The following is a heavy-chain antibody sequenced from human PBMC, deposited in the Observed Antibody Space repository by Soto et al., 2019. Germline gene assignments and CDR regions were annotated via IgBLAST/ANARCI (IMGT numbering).Heavy chain of an antibody. Sequence: QVQLQESGPGLVKPSQTLSLTCTVSGGSISSGGYYWSWIRQHPGKGLEWIGYIYYSGSTYYNPSRKSRVTISVDTSKNQFSRKLSSVTAADTAVYYCARDYGGNQGWFDPWGQGTLVTVSS. D-gene: IGHD4-17*01. CDR1: GGSISSGGYY. CDR2: IYYSGST. V-gene: IGHV4-31*03. CDR3: ARDYGGNQGWFDP. J-gene: IGHJ5*02.